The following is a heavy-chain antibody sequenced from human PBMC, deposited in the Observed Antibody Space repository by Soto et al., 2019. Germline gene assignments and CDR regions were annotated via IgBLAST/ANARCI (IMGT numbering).Heavy chain of an antibody. Sequence: PGGSLRLSCAASEFTFSNAWMSWVRPAPGKGLEWVGRIKGEADGGTTDYAAPVKGRITISRDHSKDTLYLQMNSLKTEDTAVYYCTTGLSNGYYNFDYWGQGTPVTVSS. CDR1: EFTFSNAW. CDR3: TTGLSNGYYNFDY. CDR2: IKGEADGGTT. D-gene: IGHD3-22*01. J-gene: IGHJ4*02. V-gene: IGHV3-15*01.